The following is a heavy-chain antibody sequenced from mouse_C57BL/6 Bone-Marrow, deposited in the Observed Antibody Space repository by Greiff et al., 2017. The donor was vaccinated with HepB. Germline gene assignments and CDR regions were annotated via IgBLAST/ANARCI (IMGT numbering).Heavy chain of an antibody. D-gene: IGHD2-5*01. V-gene: IGHV1-74*01. CDR1: GYTFTSYW. Sequence: VQLQQPGAELVKPGASAKVSCKASGYTFTSYWMHWVKQRPGQGLEWIGRIHPSDSDTNYNQKFKGKATLTVDKSSSTAYMQLSSLTSEDSAVYYCAISYSNYRYYFDYWGQGTTLTVSS. J-gene: IGHJ2*01. CDR2: IHPSDSDT. CDR3: AISYSNYRYYFDY.